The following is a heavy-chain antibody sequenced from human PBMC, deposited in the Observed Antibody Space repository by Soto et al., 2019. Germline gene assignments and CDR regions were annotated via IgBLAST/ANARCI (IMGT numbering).Heavy chain of an antibody. D-gene: IGHD3-22*01. V-gene: IGHV1-69*12. Sequence: QVQLVQSGAEVKKPGSSVKVSCKASGGTFSCYAISWVRQAPGQGLEWMGGIIPIFGTANYAQKFQGRVTITADQSTSTAYMELSSLRSEDTAVYYCARDGYYYDSSGYYYYFDYWGQGTLVTVSS. CDR2: IIPIFGTA. CDR1: GGTFSCYA. CDR3: ARDGYYYDSSGYYYYFDY. J-gene: IGHJ4*02.